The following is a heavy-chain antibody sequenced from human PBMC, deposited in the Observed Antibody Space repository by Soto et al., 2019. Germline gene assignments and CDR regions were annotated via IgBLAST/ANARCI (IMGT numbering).Heavy chain of an antibody. CDR1: GFTFSDYA. D-gene: IGHD3-10*01. Sequence: GGSLRLSCAVSGFTFSDYAMSWVRQAPGKGLEWVSSLSGSGSSTYYADSVSGRFTISRDNLKNTVYLQMNSLRVEDTAIYYCAQGGESSSYYYAMHVWGQGTPVTF. CDR2: LSGSGSST. J-gene: IGHJ6*02. V-gene: IGHV3-23*01. CDR3: AQGGESSSYYYAMHV.